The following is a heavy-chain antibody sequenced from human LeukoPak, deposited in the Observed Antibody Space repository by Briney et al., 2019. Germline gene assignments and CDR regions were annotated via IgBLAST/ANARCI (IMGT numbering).Heavy chain of an antibody. CDR2: TSSDLNVK. CDR3: AREGYYGSGSPPSLYFDY. J-gene: IGHJ4*02. V-gene: IGHV3-30-3*01. D-gene: IGHD3-10*01. CDR1: GFTFRNYV. Sequence: GGSLRLSCAASGFTFRNYVIHWVRQAPGKGLEWVAVTSSDLNVKLYADSVKGRFTISRDNSRSTLYLQMNSLRPEDTAIYYCAREGYYGSGSPPSLYFDYWGQGTLDTVSS.